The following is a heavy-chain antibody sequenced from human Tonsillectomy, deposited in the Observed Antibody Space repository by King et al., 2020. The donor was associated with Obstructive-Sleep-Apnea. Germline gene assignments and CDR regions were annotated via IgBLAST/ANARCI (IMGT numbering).Heavy chain of an antibody. CDR1: GYTFTSYY. J-gene: IGHJ4*02. CDR3: ARVRVRYYDSSGYIPFDY. CDR2: INPSGGST. D-gene: IGHD3-22*01. V-gene: IGHV1-46*03. Sequence: QFQLVQSGAEVKKPGASVKVSCKASGYTFTSYYMHWVRQAPGQVLEWMGIINPSGGSTSYAQKFQGRVTMTRDTSTSTVDMELSSLLSEDTAVYYCARVRVRYYDSSGYIPFDYWGQGTLVTVSS.